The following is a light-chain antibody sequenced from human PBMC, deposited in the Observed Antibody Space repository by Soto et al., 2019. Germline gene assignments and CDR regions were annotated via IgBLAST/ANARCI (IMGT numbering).Light chain of an antibody. CDR3: SSYAGSNNVV. J-gene: IGLJ2*01. V-gene: IGLV2-8*01. CDR2: EVS. Sequence: QSVLTQPPSASGSPGQSVTISCTGTSSDVGGYNYVSWCQQHPGKAPKLMIYEVSKRPSGVPDRFSGSKSGNTASLTVSGLQAEDEADYYCSSYAGSNNVVFGGGTKVTVL. CDR1: SSDVGGYNY.